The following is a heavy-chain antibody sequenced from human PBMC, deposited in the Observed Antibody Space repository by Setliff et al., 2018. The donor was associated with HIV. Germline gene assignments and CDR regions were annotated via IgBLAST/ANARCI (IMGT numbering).Heavy chain of an antibody. D-gene: IGHD6-19*01. CDR1: GGTFSSYA. CDR2: IIPILGIA. CDR3: AREPSIAVAGYFQH. J-gene: IGHJ1*01. V-gene: IGHV1-69*10. Sequence: SVKVSCKASGGTFSSYAISWVRQAPGQGLEWMGGIIPILGIANYAQKFQGRVTITADKSTSTAYMELSSLRPEDTAVYYCAREPSIAVAGYFQHWGQGTLVTVSS.